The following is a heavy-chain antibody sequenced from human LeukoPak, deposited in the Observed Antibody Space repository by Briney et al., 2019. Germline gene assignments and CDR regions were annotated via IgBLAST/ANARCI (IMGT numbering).Heavy chain of an antibody. CDR3: ARDRGGDLGPRFDP. CDR1: DGSISSGGYY. Sequence: SETLSLTCTVSDGSISSGGYYWSWLRQHPGKGLEWIGHIYYSGSTDYNPSLKSRATISIDTSKNQFSLNLSSVTAADTAVYYCARDRGGDLGPRFDPWGQGTLVTVSS. J-gene: IGHJ5*02. CDR2: IYYSGST. D-gene: IGHD2-21*02. V-gene: IGHV4-31*03.